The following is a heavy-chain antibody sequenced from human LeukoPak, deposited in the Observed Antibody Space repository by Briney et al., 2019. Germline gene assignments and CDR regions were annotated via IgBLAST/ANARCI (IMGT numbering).Heavy chain of an antibody. CDR3: ARESKSYDGSGFYHDS. V-gene: IGHV4-4*07. Sequence: PAETLCLTCTVSGDSVSDYFWSWIRQPAGKGLEWIGRIYISGSTDYNPSLKSRVTMSVDTSKNQFSLKPWSVTAADTAVYYCARESKSYDGSGFYHDSWGQGTMAADSS. J-gene: IGHJ4*02. CDR1: GDSVSDYF. D-gene: IGHD3-22*01. CDR2: IYISGST.